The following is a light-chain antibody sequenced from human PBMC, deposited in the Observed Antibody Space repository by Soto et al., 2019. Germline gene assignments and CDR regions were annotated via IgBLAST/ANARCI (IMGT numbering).Light chain of an antibody. V-gene: IGKV3-11*01. Sequence: EIVWPQSPSTLSLSPEERSTLSCISSQSVSSYLAWYQQKPGQAPRLLIYDASNRATGIPARFSGSGSGTDFTLTISSLEPEDFAVYYCQQRSNWPPITFGQGTRLEIK. CDR1: QSVSSY. CDR3: QQRSNWPPIT. CDR2: DAS. J-gene: IGKJ5*01.